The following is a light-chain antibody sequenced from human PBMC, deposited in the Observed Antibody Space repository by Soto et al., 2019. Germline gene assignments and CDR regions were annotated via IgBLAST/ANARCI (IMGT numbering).Light chain of an antibody. V-gene: IGLV1-44*01. Sequence: QSVLTQPPSASGTPGQRVTISCSGRNSNIGSHTVNWYQQLPGKAPKLLISRTDQRPSGVPDRFSGSKSGTSDSLAIGGLESGDEADYYCAAWYGSLNGLLFGSGTKLTVL. J-gene: IGLJ1*01. CDR2: RTD. CDR3: AAWYGSLNGLL. CDR1: NSNIGSHT.